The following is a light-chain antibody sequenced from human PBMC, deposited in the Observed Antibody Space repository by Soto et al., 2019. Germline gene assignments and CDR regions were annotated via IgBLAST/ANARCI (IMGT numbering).Light chain of an antibody. CDR2: DAS. CDR1: QSVSGY. CDR3: QQRSNWPLT. Sequence: EIVLTQSPATLSLSPGDRATLSCRASQSVSGYFAWYQQKPGQAPRLLIYDASNRATGIPARLIGSGSGTDFTLTISSLLPEDFSVYSGQQRSNWPLTFGGGTKVETK. V-gene: IGKV3-11*01. J-gene: IGKJ4*01.